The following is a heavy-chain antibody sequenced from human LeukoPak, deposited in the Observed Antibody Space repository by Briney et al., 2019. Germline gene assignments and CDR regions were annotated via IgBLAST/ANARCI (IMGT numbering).Heavy chain of an antibody. CDR2: ISGSGDST. J-gene: IGHJ4*02. CDR1: GFTFSSYA. CDR3: AKQVAVAGYFDY. Sequence: GGSLRLSCAASGFTFSSYAMIWVRQAPGKGLEWVSGISGSGDSTDYADSVKGRFTTSRDNSKNTLSLQMNSLRAEDTAVYYCAKQVAVAGYFDYWGQGTLVTVSS. D-gene: IGHD6-19*01. V-gene: IGHV3-23*01.